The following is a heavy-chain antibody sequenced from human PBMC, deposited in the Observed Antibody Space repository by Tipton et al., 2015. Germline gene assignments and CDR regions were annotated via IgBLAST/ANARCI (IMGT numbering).Heavy chain of an antibody. V-gene: IGHV3-21*04. Sequence: SLRLSCAASGFSFSSDSMNWVRQAPGKGLEWISSITSSSTYTHYSDSVKGRFTISRDYAKNSLYLQMNSLRAEDTAVYYCARDICGGGSCLDYWGQGTLVTVSS. CDR2: ITSSSTYT. D-gene: IGHD2-21*01. J-gene: IGHJ4*02. CDR3: ARDICGGGSCLDY. CDR1: GFSFSSDS.